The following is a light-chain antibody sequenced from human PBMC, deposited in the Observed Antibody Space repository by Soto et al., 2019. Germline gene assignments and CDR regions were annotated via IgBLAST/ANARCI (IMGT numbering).Light chain of an antibody. CDR1: SSDVGGYNY. CDR2: EVN. CDR3: SSYAGSSNV. J-gene: IGLJ1*01. Sequence: SVLTQPPSASGSPGQSVAISCTGTSSDVGGYNYVSWYQQHPGKAPKLMIYEVNKRPSGVPDRFSGSKSGNTASLTVSGLQVEYEADYYCSSYAGSSNVFGYGTKVTV. V-gene: IGLV2-8*01.